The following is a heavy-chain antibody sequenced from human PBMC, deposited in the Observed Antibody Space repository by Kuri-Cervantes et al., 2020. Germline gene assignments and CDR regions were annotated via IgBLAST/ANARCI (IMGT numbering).Heavy chain of an antibody. Sequence: GESLKISCAASGFTFDDYAMHWVRQAPGKGLEWVSLISWDGGSTYYADSVKGRFTISRDNAKNSLYLQMNSLRAEDTAVYYCARDPGWELPSELDYWGQGTLVTVSS. CDR1: GFTFDDYA. J-gene: IGHJ4*02. D-gene: IGHD1-26*01. CDR3: ARDPGWELPSELDY. V-gene: IGHV3-43D*04. CDR2: ISWDGGST.